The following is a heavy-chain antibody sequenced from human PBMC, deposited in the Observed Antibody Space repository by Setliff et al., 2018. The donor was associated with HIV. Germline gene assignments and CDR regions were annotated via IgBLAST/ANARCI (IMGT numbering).Heavy chain of an antibody. CDR3: AKTYYFDNSGYWSAFDM. V-gene: IGHV3-23*01. J-gene: IGHJ3*02. CDR2: ISGSGSRT. D-gene: IGHD3-22*01. Sequence: GGSLRLSCASSGFTFSSYAMSWVRQAPGKGLEWVSVISGSGSRTYYADSVKGRCTISRDNSKNTLYVQMNSLRAEDTAVYYCAKTYYFDNSGYWSAFDMWGQGTMVTVSS. CDR1: GFTFSSYA.